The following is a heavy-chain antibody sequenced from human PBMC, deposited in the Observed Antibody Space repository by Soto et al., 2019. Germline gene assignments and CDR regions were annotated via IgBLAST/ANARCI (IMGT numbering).Heavy chain of an antibody. D-gene: IGHD2-21*02. J-gene: IGHJ4*02. CDR3: AREVGYGDFSAALLD. V-gene: IGHV1-69*01. CDR1: GGTFSSHS. CDR2: IITLFGTS. Sequence: VQLMQSGAEMKKPGSSVKVSCKASGGTFSSHSINWVRQAPGQGLEWMGGIITLFGTSNYAQNFQGRVTITADQSTSTAYMELNSLTSDDNDVYSCAREVGYGDFSAALLDWGQGTLVNVSS.